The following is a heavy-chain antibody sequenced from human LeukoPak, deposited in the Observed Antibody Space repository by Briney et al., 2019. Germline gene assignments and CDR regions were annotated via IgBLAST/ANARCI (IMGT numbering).Heavy chain of an antibody. Sequence: ASVKVSCKASGYTFIGYYLHWVRQAPGQGPEWMGWINPKSGVTKNAQKFQGRVTMTRDTSTSTAYMELSRLRSDDTAVYYCARYDNNKYFDYWGQGTLVTVSS. V-gene: IGHV1-2*02. CDR2: INPKSGVT. D-gene: IGHD3-9*01. J-gene: IGHJ4*02. CDR3: ARYDNNKYFDY. CDR1: GYTFIGYY.